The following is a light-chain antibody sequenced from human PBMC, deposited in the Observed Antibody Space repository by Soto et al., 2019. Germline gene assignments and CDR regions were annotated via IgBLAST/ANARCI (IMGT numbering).Light chain of an antibody. Sequence: EIVLTQSPGALSLSPGERATLSCRASQSVNSNYLAWYQQKPGQAPRLIIYGASNTATGIPDRFSGSGSGTDFTLTISRLEPEDFAVYYCQQFGSSLPITFGQGTRLEIK. CDR2: GAS. CDR1: QSVNSNY. CDR3: QQFGSSLPIT. J-gene: IGKJ5*01. V-gene: IGKV3-20*01.